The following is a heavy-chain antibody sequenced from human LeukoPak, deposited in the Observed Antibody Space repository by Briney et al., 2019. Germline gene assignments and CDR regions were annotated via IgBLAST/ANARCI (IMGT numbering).Heavy chain of an antibody. V-gene: IGHV3-23*01. CDR1: GFTFSSYG. D-gene: IGHD3-22*01. CDR2: ISGSDGST. CDR3: AKEDYYDSSGYYYRGFDY. J-gene: IGHJ4*02. Sequence: GGSLRLSCAASGFTFSSYGMNWVRQAPGKGLEWVSAISGSDGSTHYADSVKGRFTISRDNSKNTLYLQMNSLRAEDTAVYYCAKEDYYDSSGYYYRGFDYWGQGALVTVSS.